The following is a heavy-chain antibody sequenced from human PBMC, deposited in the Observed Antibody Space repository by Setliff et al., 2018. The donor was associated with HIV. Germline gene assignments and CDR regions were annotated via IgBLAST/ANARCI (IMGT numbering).Heavy chain of an antibody. CDR2: IYDRGGT. Sequence: PSETLSLTCTVSGGSISSYYWSWIRQPPGKGLEWIGYIYDRGGTNYNPSLKSRVTISLDTSKNQFSLKLNSVTAADTAVYYCARADCSGGSWYFGVFDIWGQGTTVTVSS. CDR1: GGSISSYY. D-gene: IGHD2-15*01. J-gene: IGHJ3*02. CDR3: ARADCSGGSWYFGVFDI. V-gene: IGHV4-59*01.